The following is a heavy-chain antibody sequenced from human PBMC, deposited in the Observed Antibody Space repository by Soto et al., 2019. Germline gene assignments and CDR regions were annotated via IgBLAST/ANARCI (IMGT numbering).Heavy chain of an antibody. J-gene: IGHJ6*02. CDR2: LHSGGDT. CDR3: ARDGPYYYASRMDV. V-gene: IGHV3-53*04. CDR1: GIPVSSNY. D-gene: IGHD3-10*01. Sequence: EVQLVESGGGLVQPGGSLRLSCVASGIPVSSNYMTWVRQAPGKGLEWVSVLHSGGDTYYANSVKGRFTISRHDSTNTLFLQMNSLTVEDTAVHYCARDGPYYYASRMDVWGQGTTVTVSS.